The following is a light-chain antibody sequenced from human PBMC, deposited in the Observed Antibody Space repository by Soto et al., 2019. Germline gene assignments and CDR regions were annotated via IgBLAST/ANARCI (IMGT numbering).Light chain of an antibody. CDR1: QSVSSSY. CDR3: QQYGNSPPNT. V-gene: IGKV3-20*01. J-gene: IGKJ2*01. Sequence: EIVLTQSPGTLSLSPGERATLSCRASQSVSSSYLAWYQQKPGQAPRVLIYAASSRATGIPDRLSGSGSGTEFTLTISRLEPEDFAVYFCQQYGNSPPNTFGQGTKVEIK. CDR2: AAS.